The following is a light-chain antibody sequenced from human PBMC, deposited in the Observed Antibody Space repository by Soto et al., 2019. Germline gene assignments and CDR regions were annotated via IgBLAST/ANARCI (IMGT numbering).Light chain of an antibody. V-gene: IGLV2-14*03. CDR2: DVS. Sequence: TPRASIVGFPGEAVTISCTGTSSDVGGYNYVSWYQHHPGKAPKLMIYDVSNRPSGVSNRFSGSKSGNTASLSISGLQPEDEADYYCSSYSTSNTRQLVCATGSKVTVI. CDR3: SSYSTSNTRQLV. CDR1: SSDVGGYNY. J-gene: IGLJ1*01.